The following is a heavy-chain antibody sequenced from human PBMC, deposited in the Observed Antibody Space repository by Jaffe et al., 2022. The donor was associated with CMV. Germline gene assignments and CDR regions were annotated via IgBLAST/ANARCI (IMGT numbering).Heavy chain of an antibody. J-gene: IGHJ5*02. CDR2: IYYSGST. V-gene: IGHV4-59*08. D-gene: IGHD6-19*01. CDR3: ARHARRDIYSSGWYFFDP. Sequence: QVQLQESGPGLVKPSETLSLTCTVSGGSISSYYWSWIRQPPGKGLEWIGYIYYSGSTNYNPSLKSRVTISVDTSKNQFSLKLSSVTAADTAVYYCARHARRDIYSSGWYFFDPWGQGTLVTVSS. CDR1: GGSISSYY.